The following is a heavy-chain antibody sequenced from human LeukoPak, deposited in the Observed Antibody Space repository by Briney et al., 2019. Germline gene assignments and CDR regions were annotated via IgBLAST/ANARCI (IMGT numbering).Heavy chain of an antibody. CDR2: INSDGSST. J-gene: IGHJ4*02. CDR1: GFTFSSYW. Sequence: PGGSLRLSCAASGFTFSSYWMHWVRQAPGKGLVWVSRINSDGSSTSYADSVKGRFTISRDNAKNTLYLQMNSLRAEDTAVYYCARRDGWELLRGLDYWGQGTLVTVSS. D-gene: IGHD1-26*01. V-gene: IGHV3-74*01. CDR3: ARRDGWELLRGLDY.